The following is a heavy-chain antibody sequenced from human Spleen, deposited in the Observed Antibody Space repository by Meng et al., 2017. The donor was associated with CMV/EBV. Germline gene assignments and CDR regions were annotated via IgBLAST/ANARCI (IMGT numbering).Heavy chain of an antibody. D-gene: IGHD5-18*01. J-gene: IGHJ6*02. Sequence: DLGWVRQDPGQGLEWMGWISAYNGNTNYAQKLQGRVTMTTDTSTSTAYMELRSLRSDDTAVYYCARERVGYSYVFLNYYYYGMDVWGQGTTVTVSS. V-gene: IGHV1-18*01. CDR3: ARERVGYSYVFLNYYYYGMDV. CDR1: D. CDR2: ISAYNGNT.